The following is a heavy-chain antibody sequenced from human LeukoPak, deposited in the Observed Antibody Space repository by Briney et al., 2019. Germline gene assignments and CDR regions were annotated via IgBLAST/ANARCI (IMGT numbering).Heavy chain of an antibody. CDR1: GGSISSSSYY. V-gene: IGHV4-39*07. CDR3: ARVPLEAVAAYHDAFDI. Sequence: SETLSLTCTVSGGSISSSSYYWGWIRQPPGKGLEWIGSIYYSGSTYYNPSLKSRVTISVDTSKNQFSLKLSSVTAADTAVYYCARVPLEAVAAYHDAFDIWGQGTMVTVSS. CDR2: IYYSGST. D-gene: IGHD6-19*01. J-gene: IGHJ3*02.